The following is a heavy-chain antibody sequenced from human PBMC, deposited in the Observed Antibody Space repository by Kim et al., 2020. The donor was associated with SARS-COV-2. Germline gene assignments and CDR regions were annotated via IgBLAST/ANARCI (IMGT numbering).Heavy chain of an antibody. CDR3: ARDFGFSSGAACPTPPRLDY. D-gene: IGHD3-22*01. V-gene: IGHV3-48*02. Sequence: GGSLRLSCAVSGFSFNTYSMVWVRQAPGKGLEWLSYISSSSNTANYADSVEGRFTISRDNAKNSLYLQMNSLRDEDTALYYCARDFGFSSGAACPTPPRLDYWGQGTLVTVSS. CDR2: ISSSSNTA. J-gene: IGHJ4*02. CDR1: GFSFNTYS.